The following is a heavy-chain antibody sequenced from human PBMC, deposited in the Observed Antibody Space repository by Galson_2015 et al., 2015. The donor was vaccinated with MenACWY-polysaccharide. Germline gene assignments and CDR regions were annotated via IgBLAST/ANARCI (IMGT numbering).Heavy chain of an antibody. J-gene: IGHJ5*02. V-gene: IGHV3-23*01. D-gene: IGHD2-15*01. CDR1: GFTFTNYA. CDR2: IGGSGTT. Sequence: SLRLSCAASGFTFTNYAMNWVRQAPGKGLEWVSSIGGSGTTYYADSVKGRFTISRDNSKNMVYPQMNSLRAEDTAIYYCAKANSGGICTSGWACWFDPWGQGSLVIASS. CDR3: AKANSGGICTSGWACWFDP.